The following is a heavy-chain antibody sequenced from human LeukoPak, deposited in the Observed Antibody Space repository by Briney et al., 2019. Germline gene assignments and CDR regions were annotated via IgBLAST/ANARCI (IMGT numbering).Heavy chain of an antibody. J-gene: IGHJ6*03. D-gene: IGHD5-24*01. Sequence: ASVKVSCKASGYTFTSYYMHWVRQAPGQGLEWMGIINPSGGSTSYAQKFQGRVTMTRDMSTSTVYMELSSLRSEHTAVYYCAKDGSHRRLQYYYYYMDVWGKGTTVTVS. V-gene: IGHV1-46*01. CDR2: INPSGGST. CDR3: AKDGSHRRLQYYYYYMDV. CDR1: GYTFTSYY.